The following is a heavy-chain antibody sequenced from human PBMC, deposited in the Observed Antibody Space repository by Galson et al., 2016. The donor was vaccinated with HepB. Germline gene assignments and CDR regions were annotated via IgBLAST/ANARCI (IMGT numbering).Heavy chain of an antibody. Sequence: SLRLSCAASGFTFSTYWMHWVRQAPGKGLVWVSRIKSDGSDITYADSVKGRFTISRDNAKNTLDLQMNSLGAEDTAVYYCTRDCRYSGTYGTLDWGQGTLVTVSS. CDR1: GFTFSTYW. V-gene: IGHV3-74*01. CDR2: IKSDGSDI. J-gene: IGHJ4*02. D-gene: IGHD1-26*01. CDR3: TRDCRYSGTYGTLD.